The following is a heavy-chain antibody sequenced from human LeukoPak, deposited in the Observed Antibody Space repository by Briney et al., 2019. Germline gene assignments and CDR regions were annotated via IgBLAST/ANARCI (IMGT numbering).Heavy chain of an antibody. CDR3: ARDSGSGNNDE. Sequence: GASVRVSCKASGYTFTSYAIHWVRQAPGQRLEWMGWISAGNGNTKYSQNFQGRVTFISNTSATTAFMELSSLRSEDPAVYYCARDSGSGNNDEWGQGTLVTVSS. V-gene: IGHV1-3*01. CDR1: GYTFTSYA. CDR2: ISAGNGNT. D-gene: IGHD1-26*01. J-gene: IGHJ4*02.